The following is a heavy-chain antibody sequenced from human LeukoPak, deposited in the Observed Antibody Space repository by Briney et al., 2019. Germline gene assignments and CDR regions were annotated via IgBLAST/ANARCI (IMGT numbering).Heavy chain of an antibody. Sequence: SETLSLTCTVSGGSISSYYWSWIRQPPGKGLEWIGYIYYSGSTNYNPSLKSRVTISVDTSKNQFSLKLSSVTAADTAVYYCAVTAEYYDSSGYYNYWGQGTLVTVSS. CDR3: AVTAEYYDSSGYYNY. J-gene: IGHJ4*02. V-gene: IGHV4-59*01. D-gene: IGHD3-22*01. CDR2: IYYSGST. CDR1: GGSISSYY.